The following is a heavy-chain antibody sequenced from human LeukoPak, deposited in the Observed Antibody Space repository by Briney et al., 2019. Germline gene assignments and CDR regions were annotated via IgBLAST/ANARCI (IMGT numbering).Heavy chain of an antibody. D-gene: IGHD3-9*01. V-gene: IGHV3-48*01. CDR3: ARNPRLFDILTGYYTPGYYFDY. Sequence: PVGSLRLSCAASGFTFSSYSMNGVRQAPGKGLEWVSYISSSSTIYYADSVKGRFTISRDDAKNSLYLQMNSLRAEDTAVYYCARNPRLFDILTGYYTPGYYFDYWGQGTLVAVSS. CDR2: ISSSSTI. CDR1: GFTFSSYS. J-gene: IGHJ4*02.